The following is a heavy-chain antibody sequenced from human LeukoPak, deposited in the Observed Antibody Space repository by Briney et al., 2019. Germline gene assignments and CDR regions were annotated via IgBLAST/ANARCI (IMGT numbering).Heavy chain of an antibody. CDR1: RYTFIGYF. Sequence: PSQKGRCKASRYTFIGYFMHWTNQAPVQGREWIGWINPNSGGTNYAQNFQGRVTMTRDTSINTAYMELSRLRFDDTALYYCARLKMDSSRDPDCWGQGTLVTVSS. V-gene: IGHV1-2*02. CDR2: INPNSGGT. J-gene: IGHJ4*02. CDR3: ARLKMDSSRDPDC. D-gene: IGHD6-19*01.